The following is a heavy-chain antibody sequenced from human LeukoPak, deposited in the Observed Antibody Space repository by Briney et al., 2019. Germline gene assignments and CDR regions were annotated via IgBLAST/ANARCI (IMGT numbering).Heavy chain of an antibody. D-gene: IGHD2-2*01. Sequence: PSETLSLTCTVSGGSISNYYWSWIRQPPGKGLEWIGSIYYSGSTYYNPSLKSRVTISVDTSKNQFSLKLSSVTAADTAVYYCARHFKGSTSFLRYYYMDVWGKGTTVTISS. J-gene: IGHJ6*03. V-gene: IGHV4-39*01. CDR2: IYYSGST. CDR3: ARHFKGSTSFLRYYYMDV. CDR1: GGSISNYY.